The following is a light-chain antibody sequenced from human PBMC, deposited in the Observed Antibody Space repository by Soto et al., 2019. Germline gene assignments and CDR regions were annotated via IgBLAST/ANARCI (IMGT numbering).Light chain of an antibody. J-gene: IGKJ1*01. CDR3: PLYGSSSP. Sequence: EIVLTQSPGTLSLSPGVRATLSCRASQSVSSSYLAWYQQKPGQAPRLLIYAAASRAAGIPDRFSGSGSGTAFTLPFCCLVPVDFRVHHCPLYGSSSPFAHGTQVQIK. CDR2: AAA. CDR1: QSVSSSY. V-gene: IGKV3-20*01.